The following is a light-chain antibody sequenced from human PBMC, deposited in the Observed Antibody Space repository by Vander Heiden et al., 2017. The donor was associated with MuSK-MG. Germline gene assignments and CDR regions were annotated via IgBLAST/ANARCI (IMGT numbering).Light chain of an antibody. CDR2: AKV. CDR3: NHRAGSGNHVV. Sequence: SSDLTQDPAVPVALGQTVRITCQGDSLKSYFASWYQQKPGQAPVLVILAKVRRRSGIPDRFFCSTSGKTASLITTGAQAEEEAEDYCNHRAGSGNHVVFGGGTKLTVL. J-gene: IGLJ2*01. CDR1: SLKSYF. V-gene: IGLV3-19*01.